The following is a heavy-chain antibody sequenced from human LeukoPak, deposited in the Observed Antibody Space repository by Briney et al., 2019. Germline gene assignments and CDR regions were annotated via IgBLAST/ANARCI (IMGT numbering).Heavy chain of an antibody. V-gene: IGHV3-9*01. CDR1: GFTFDDYA. CDR2: ISWNSGSI. CDR3: AKDGDNYHYYGMDV. J-gene: IGHJ6*02. Sequence: PGRSLRLSCAASGFTFDDYAMHWVRQAPGKGLEWVSGISWNSGSIGYADSVKGRFTISRDNAKNSLYLQMNSLRAEDTALYYCAKDGDNYHYYGMDVWGQGTTVTVSS. D-gene: IGHD2-21*01.